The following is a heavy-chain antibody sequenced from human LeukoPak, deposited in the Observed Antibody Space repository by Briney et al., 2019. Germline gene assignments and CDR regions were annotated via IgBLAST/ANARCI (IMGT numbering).Heavy chain of an antibody. J-gene: IGHJ4*02. Sequence: GGSLRLSCAASGFTFSGSAMHWVRQASGKGLEWVGRIRSKANSYATAYAASVKGRFTISRDDSKNTAYLQMKSLKTEDTAVYYYTSRGPIAAAPDYWGQGTLVTVSS. CDR3: TSRGPIAAAPDY. V-gene: IGHV3-73*01. CDR2: IRSKANSYAT. CDR1: GFTFSGSA. D-gene: IGHD6-13*01.